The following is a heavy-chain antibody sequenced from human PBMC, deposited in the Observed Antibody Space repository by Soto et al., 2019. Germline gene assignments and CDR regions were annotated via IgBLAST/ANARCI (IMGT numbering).Heavy chain of an antibody. CDR1: DDSFRGAEYY. V-gene: IGHV4-61*08. CDR2: TYYNGDT. Sequence: VLLQESGPGLLRPSETLSLTCTVSDDSFRGAEYYWRWIRQPLGKGPEWIGYTYYNGDTKYNPALRSRVTMSEDTSKTQFSLRLSSVTAADTAGYFCATGPAYIDGWRTFDLWGRGILVTVSS. D-gene: IGHD6-19*01. J-gene: IGHJ4*02. CDR3: ATGPAYIDGWRTFDL.